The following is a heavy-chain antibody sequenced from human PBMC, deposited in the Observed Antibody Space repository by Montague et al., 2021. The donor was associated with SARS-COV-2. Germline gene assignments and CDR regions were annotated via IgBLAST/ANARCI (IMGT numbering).Heavy chain of an antibody. V-gene: IGHV4-39*07. CDR2: VLYTGTP. D-gene: IGHD2-21*01. Sequence: SETLSLTCTVSGGSIANSHKYWGWARQPPGKGLEWIGSVLYTGTPFDHPSLTARVTMSLDTSKNQFSLKMYSVTAADTATYFCVAGGDSANAGGDWGQGTLVTVSS. CDR3: VAGGDSANAGGD. J-gene: IGHJ4*02. CDR1: GGSIANSHKY.